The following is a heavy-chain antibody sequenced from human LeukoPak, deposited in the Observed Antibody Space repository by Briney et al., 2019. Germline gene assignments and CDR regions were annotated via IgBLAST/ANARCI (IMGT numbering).Heavy chain of an antibody. CDR1: GGSFSGYY. J-gene: IGHJ5*02. V-gene: IGHV4-34*01. D-gene: IGHD2-15*01. CDR3: ARKDIVVVVATTSTSFDP. CDR2: INHSGST. Sequence: PETLSLTCAVYGGSFSGYYWSWIRQPPGKGLEWIGEINHSGSTNYNPSLKSRVTISVDTSKNQFSLKLSSVTAADTAVYYCARKDIVVVVATTSTSFDPWGQGTLVTVSS.